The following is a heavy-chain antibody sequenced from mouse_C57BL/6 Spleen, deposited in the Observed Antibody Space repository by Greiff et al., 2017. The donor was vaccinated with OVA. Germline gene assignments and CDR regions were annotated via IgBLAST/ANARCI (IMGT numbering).Heavy chain of an antibody. Sequence: QVQLQQPGAELVRPGSSVKLSCKASGYTFTSYWMHWVKQRPIQGLEWIGNIDPSDSETHYNQKFKDKATLTVDKSSSTAYMQLSSLTSEDSAVYYCARTPHITTVVEGYFDVWGTGTTVTVSS. CDR2: IDPSDSET. V-gene: IGHV1-52*01. J-gene: IGHJ1*03. CDR3: ARTPHITTVVEGYFDV. CDR1: GYTFTSYW. D-gene: IGHD1-1*01.